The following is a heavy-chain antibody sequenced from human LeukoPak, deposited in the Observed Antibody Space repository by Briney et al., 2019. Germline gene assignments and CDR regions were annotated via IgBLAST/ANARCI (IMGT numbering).Heavy chain of an antibody. CDR1: GGSFSGYY. D-gene: IGHD3-16*01. CDR3: ARLRLGRKNYFDY. CDR2: INHSGST. J-gene: IGHJ4*02. Sequence: SETLSLTCAVYGGSFSGYYWSWIRQPPGKGLEWIGEINHSGSTNYNPSLKSRVTISVDTSKNQFSLKLSSVTAADTAVYYCARLRLGRKNYFDYWGQGTLVTVSS. V-gene: IGHV4-34*01.